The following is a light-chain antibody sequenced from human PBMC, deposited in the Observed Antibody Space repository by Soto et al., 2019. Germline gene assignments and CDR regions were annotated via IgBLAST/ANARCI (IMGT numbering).Light chain of an antibody. CDR1: QNVNSN. CDR3: QQRSNWSIT. Sequence: EVVLTQSPGTLSVSPGERATLSCRASQNVNSNLGWYQQKPGQAPRLLIYDASNRATGIPARFSGSGSGTDFTLTISSLEPEDFAVYYCQQRSNWSITFGQGTRLEIK. V-gene: IGKV3-11*01. J-gene: IGKJ5*01. CDR2: DAS.